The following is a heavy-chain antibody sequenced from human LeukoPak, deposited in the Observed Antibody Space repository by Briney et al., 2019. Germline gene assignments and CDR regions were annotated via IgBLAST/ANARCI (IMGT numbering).Heavy chain of an antibody. V-gene: IGHV3-73*01. Sequence: TGGSLRLSCAASGFTFSSYSMNWVRQASGKGLEWVGRIRSKANSYATAYAASVKGRFTISRDDSKNTASLQMNSLKTEDTAVYYCTRRNDFWSGYSFDYWGQGTLVTVSS. CDR3: TRRNDFWSGYSFDY. D-gene: IGHD3-3*01. CDR1: GFTFSSYS. CDR2: IRSKANSYAT. J-gene: IGHJ4*02.